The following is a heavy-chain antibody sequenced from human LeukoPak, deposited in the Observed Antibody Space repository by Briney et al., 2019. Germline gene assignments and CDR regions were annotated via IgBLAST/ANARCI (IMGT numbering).Heavy chain of an antibody. J-gene: IGHJ4*02. CDR1: GFTFSNAW. CDR3: MSDLDN. V-gene: IGHV3-15*01. Sequence: YPGGSLRLSCATSGFTFSNAWMTWVRQAQGKGLEWVGRIKTRGEGGTVDHAAPVKGRFTISRDDSKNTLYLQMNSLKTEDTAIYYRMSDLDNWGQGTLVTVSS. CDR2: IKTRGEGGTV.